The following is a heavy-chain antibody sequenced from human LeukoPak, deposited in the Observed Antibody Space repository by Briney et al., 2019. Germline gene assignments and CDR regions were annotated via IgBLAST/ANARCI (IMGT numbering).Heavy chain of an antibody. V-gene: IGHV3-30*04. CDR1: GFTFSSYA. Sequence: GGSLRLSCAASGFTFSSYAMHWVRQAQGKGLEWVAVTSYEGSNKDYADSVKGRFTISRDNSKNTLYLQMNSLRAEDTAVYYCAAGDYGGNGTFDYWGQGTLVTVSS. J-gene: IGHJ4*02. CDR2: TSYEGSNK. CDR3: AAGDYGGNGTFDY. D-gene: IGHD4-23*01.